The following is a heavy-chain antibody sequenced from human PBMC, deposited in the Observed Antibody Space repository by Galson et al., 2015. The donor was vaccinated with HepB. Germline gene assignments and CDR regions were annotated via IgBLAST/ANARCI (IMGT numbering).Heavy chain of an antibody. CDR3: AKDMKGTPMIVVGGMDV. CDR1: GFTFSSYG. V-gene: IGHV3-30*18. D-gene: IGHD3-22*01. CDR2: ISYDGSNK. Sequence: SLRLSCAASGFTFSSYGMHWVRQAPGKGLEWVAVISYDGSNKYYADSVKGRFTISRDNSKNTLYLQMNSLRAEDTAVYYCAKDMKGTPMIVVGGMDVWGQGTTVTVSS. J-gene: IGHJ6*02.